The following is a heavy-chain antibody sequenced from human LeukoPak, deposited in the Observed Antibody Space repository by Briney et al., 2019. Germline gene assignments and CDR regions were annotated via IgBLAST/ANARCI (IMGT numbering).Heavy chain of an antibody. V-gene: IGHV3-9*01. D-gene: IGHD3-16*01. CDR2: IDWVSGNI. CDR3: ARDLGGVFRRIFYK. J-gene: IGHJ4*02. Sequence: GGSLKLSCEAFGFTFENYAIHWVRQAPGKGLEWVSGIDWVSGNIGYADMVKGRFTITRDNAKRSMWLQLNSLSPEDTALYYCARDLGGVFRRIFYKWGPGIQVIVSS. CDR1: GFTFENYA.